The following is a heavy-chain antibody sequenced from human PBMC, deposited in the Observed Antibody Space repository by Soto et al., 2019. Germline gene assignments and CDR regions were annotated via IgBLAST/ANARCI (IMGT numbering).Heavy chain of an antibody. J-gene: IGHJ6*02. CDR3: ARIVVVPAAIPGVYYYYGMDV. V-gene: IGHV1-18*04. CDR2: ISAYNGNT. CDR1: GYTFTSYG. D-gene: IGHD2-2*02. Sequence: ASVKVSCKASGYTFTSYGISWVRQAPGQGLERMGWISAYNGNTNYAQKLQGRVTMTTDTSTSTAYMELRSLRSDDTAVYYCARIVVVPAAIPGVYYYYGMDVWGQGTTVTVSS.